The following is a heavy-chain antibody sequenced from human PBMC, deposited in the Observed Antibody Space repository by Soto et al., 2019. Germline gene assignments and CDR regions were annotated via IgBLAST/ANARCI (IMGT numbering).Heavy chain of an antibody. D-gene: IGHD6-13*01. CDR1: GGSISEKY. Sequence: AETLSLTCIVSGGSISEKYWNWVRQPPGQGLEWIGLIFANGHTDYNPSLKSRVTMSVDASKNQLYLRLTSMTAADTAVYYCVASIAASGLNWLDPWGRGTLVTVSS. V-gene: IGHV4-4*07. J-gene: IGHJ5*02. CDR2: IFANGHT. CDR3: VASIAASGLNWLDP.